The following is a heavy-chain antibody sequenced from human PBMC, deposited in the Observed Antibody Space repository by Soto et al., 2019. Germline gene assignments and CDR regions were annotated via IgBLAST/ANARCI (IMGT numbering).Heavy chain of an antibody. Sequence: SETLSLTCTVSGGSISSYYWSWIRQPPGKGLEWIGYIYYSGSTNYNPSLKSRVTISVDTSKNQFSLKLSSVTAADTAVYYCARPMRVEAPPPPFDYGGQGTLVTVS. CDR2: IYYSGST. V-gene: IGHV4-59*08. CDR1: GGSISSYY. D-gene: IGHD2-15*01. CDR3: ARPMRVEAPPPPFDY. J-gene: IGHJ4*02.